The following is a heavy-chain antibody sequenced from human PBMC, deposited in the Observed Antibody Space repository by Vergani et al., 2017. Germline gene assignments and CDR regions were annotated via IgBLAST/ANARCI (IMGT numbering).Heavy chain of an antibody. CDR3: ARAAIAVAGTGAWRHFDY. V-gene: IGHV3-21*01. D-gene: IGHD6-19*01. J-gene: IGHJ4*02. Sequence: EVDLVESGGGLVKPGGSLRLSCAASGFTFSSYSMNWVRQAPGKGLEWVSFISSSSSYIYYADSVKGRFTISRDNAKNSLYLQMNSLRAEDTAVYYCARAAIAVAGTGAWRHFDYWGQGTLVTVSS. CDR2: ISSSSSYI. CDR1: GFTFSSYS.